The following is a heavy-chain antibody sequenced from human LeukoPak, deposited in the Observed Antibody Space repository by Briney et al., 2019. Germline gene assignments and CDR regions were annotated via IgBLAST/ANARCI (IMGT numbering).Heavy chain of an antibody. CDR3: SRDGSGSSWSGFDV. V-gene: IGHV3-53*01. D-gene: IGHD6-13*01. Sequence: GGSLRLSCAASGFTVSSNYMSWVRQAPGKGLEWVSVIYSGGSTYYADSVKGRFTISRDNSKNTLYLQMNSLRAEDTAVYYCSRDGSGSSWSGFDVWGQGTMVTVSS. J-gene: IGHJ3*01. CDR2: IYSGGST. CDR1: GFTVSSNY.